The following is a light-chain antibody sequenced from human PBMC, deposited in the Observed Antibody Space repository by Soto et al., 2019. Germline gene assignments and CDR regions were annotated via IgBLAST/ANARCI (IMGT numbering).Light chain of an antibody. CDR1: SSDVGGYNY. J-gene: IGLJ1*01. Sequence: QSALTQPASVSGSPGQSITIPCPGTSSDVGGYNYVSWYQPHPGKAPKLMIYAVSKRPSGVSNRFAGSKSGNTASLTISGLQAEAEAEYYCSAYTSRSTLDGFATGTKLTVL. CDR2: AVS. CDR3: SAYTSRSTLDG. V-gene: IGLV2-14*01.